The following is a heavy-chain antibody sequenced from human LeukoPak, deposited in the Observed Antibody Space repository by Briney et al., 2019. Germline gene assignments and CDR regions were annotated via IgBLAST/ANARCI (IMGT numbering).Heavy chain of an antibody. CDR2: INHDATRT. D-gene: IGHD1-26*01. Sequence: GGSLRLSCAASGFTFSDYYMSWIRQAPGKGLVWVSHINHDATRTTYADSVRGRFTISRDNAKNTVSLQMNSLRAEDTSVYYCARDRNTGSSYENLFEYWGQGSLVSVSS. V-gene: IGHV3-74*01. J-gene: IGHJ4*02. CDR1: GFTFSDYY. CDR3: ARDRNTGSSYENLFEY.